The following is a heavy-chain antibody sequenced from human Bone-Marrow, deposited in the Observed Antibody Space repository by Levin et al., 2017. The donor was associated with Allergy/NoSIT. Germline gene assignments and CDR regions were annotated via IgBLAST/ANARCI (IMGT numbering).Heavy chain of an antibody. CDR1: GFSFSSYW. Sequence: GESLKISCAASGFSFSSYWMTWVRQAPGKGLEWVANIKKDGSDKYYVDSVKGRFTISRDSTKNSLYLQMNSLRAEDTAVYYCARDLYYGDYPTGFYYGMDVWGQGTTVTVSS. D-gene: IGHD4-17*01. V-gene: IGHV3-7*01. J-gene: IGHJ6*02. CDR3: ARDLYYGDYPTGFYYGMDV. CDR2: IKKDGSDK.